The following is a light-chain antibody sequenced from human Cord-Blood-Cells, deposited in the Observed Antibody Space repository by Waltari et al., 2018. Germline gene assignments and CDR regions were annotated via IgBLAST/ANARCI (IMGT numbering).Light chain of an antibody. CDR2: SNN. CDR3: AAWDDSLNGLYV. J-gene: IGLJ1*01. CDR1: SPNIASNT. V-gene: IGLV1-44*01. Sequence: QSVLTPPPSASGTPGQRVTISCSGSSPNIASNTVHWYQPRPGPAPKLLIYSNNQRPSGVPGRFSGSKSCTSASLAISGLQSEDEADYYCAAWDDSLNGLYVFGTGTKVTVL.